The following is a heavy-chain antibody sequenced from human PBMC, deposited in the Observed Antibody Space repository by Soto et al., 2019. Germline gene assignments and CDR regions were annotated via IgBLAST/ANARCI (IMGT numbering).Heavy chain of an antibody. V-gene: IGHV3-23*01. CDR2: IRGSGGST. J-gene: IGHJ4*02. Sequence: PGGSLRLSCAASGFTFSSYAMSWVRQAPGKGLEWVSPIRGSGGSTDYADSVKGRFTISRDDSKNTLYLQMNNLKTEDTAVYYCATCYGSGTDCQEDYLAFWGQGTPVTVSS. CDR1: GFTFSSYA. CDR3: ATCYGSGTDCQEDYLAF. D-gene: IGHD3-10*01.